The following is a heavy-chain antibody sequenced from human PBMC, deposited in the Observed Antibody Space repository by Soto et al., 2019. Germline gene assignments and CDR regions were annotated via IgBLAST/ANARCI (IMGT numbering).Heavy chain of an antibody. V-gene: IGHV4-31*03. CDR1: GGSISSGGYY. CDR2: IYYSGST. D-gene: IGHD6-13*01. CDR3: ARDRLEMGRAGSSWYGDNYYYGMDV. J-gene: IGHJ6*02. Sequence: SETLSLTCTVSGGSISSGGYYWSWIRQHPGKGLEWIGYIYYSGSTYYNPSLKSRVTISVDTSKNQFSLKLSSVTAADTAVYYCARDRLEMGRAGSSWYGDNYYYGMDVWGQGTTVTVSS.